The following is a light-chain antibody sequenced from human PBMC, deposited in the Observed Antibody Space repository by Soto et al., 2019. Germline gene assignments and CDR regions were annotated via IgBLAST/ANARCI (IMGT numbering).Light chain of an antibody. V-gene: IGLV2-14*03. CDR3: TSWTTSTTMI. J-gene: IGLJ2*01. Sequence: QSALTQPASVSGSPGQSITISCTGTSSDIGAYNVVSWYQQHPGKAPKLMLYDVNIRPSGVSNRFSGSKSGNTASLTISGVQAEDEADYYCTSWTTSTTMIFGGGTKVTVL. CDR2: DVN. CDR1: SSDIGAYNV.